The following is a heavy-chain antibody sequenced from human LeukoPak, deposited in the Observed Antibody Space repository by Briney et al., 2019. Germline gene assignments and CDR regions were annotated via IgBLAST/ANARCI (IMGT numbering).Heavy chain of an antibody. CDR3: ARGRPNHVLRFLGLGY. V-gene: IGHV3-21*01. D-gene: IGHD3-3*01. J-gene: IGHJ4*02. CDR2: ISSSSSYI. CDR1: GFTFSSYS. Sequence: GGSLRLSCAASGFTFSSYSMNWVRQAPGKGLEWVSSISSSSSYIYYADSVKGRFTISRDNAKNSLYLQMNSLRAEDTAVYYCARGRPNHVLRFLGLGYWGQGTLVTVSS.